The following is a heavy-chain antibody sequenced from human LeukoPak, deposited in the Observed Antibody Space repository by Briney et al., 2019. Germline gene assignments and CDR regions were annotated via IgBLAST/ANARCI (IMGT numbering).Heavy chain of an antibody. D-gene: IGHD2-15*01. Sequence: SETLSLTCAVSGYSISSGYYWGWIRQPPGKGLEWIGSIYHGGSTYYNPSLKSRVTISVDTSKNHFSLKLSSVTAADTAVYYCARGGLGYCSGDNCCSFYFYWGQGTLVTVSS. V-gene: IGHV4-38-2*01. CDR3: ARGGLGYCSGDNCCSFYFY. CDR1: GYSISSGYY. CDR2: IYHGGST. J-gene: IGHJ4*02.